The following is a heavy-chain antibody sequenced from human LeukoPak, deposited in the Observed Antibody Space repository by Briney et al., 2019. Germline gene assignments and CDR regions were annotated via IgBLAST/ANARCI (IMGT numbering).Heavy chain of an antibody. Sequence: GGSLRLSCAASGFTFSSYGMHWVRQAPGKGLEWVAFIRYDGSNKYYADSVKGRFTISRDNSKNTLYLQMNSLRAEDTAVYYCAKDIRGWYWWDPEPASDAFDIWGQGTMVTVSS. CDR1: GFTFSSYG. V-gene: IGHV3-30*02. CDR2: IRYDGSNK. CDR3: AKDIRGWYWWDPEPASDAFDI. D-gene: IGHD6-19*01. J-gene: IGHJ3*02.